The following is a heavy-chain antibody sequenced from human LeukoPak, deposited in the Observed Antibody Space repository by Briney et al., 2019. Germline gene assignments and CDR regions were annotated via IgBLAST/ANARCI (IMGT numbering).Heavy chain of an antibody. D-gene: IGHD6-19*01. V-gene: IGHV3-21*01. CDR3: ARDLSSSGWNPAPDY. CDR1: GFTFNMYT. J-gene: IGHJ4*02. CDR2: ISGSSIYI. Sequence: GGSLRLSCAASGFTFNMYTLNWVRQAPGKKLEWVSSISGSSIYIYYADSVKGRFTISRDNAKNSPYLQMDSLRADDTAVYYCARDLSSSGWNPAPDYWGQGTLVTVSS.